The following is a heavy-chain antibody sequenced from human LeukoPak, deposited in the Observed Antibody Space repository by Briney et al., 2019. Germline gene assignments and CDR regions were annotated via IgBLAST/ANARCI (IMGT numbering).Heavy chain of an antibody. J-gene: IGHJ6*02. CDR3: ATCGGDCTYYGMDV. D-gene: IGHD2-21*02. CDR2: MNPNSGNT. V-gene: IGHV1-8*01. Sequence: GASVKVSCKASGYTFTSYDINWVRQATGQGLEWMGWMNPNSGNTGYAQKFQGRVTMTRNTSISTAYMELSSLRSEDTAAYYCATCGGDCTYYGMDVWGQGTTVTVSS. CDR1: GYTFTSYD.